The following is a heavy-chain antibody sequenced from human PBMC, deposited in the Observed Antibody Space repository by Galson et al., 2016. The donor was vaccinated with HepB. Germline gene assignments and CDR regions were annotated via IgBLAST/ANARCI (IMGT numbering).Heavy chain of an antibody. CDR2: IWYDGSNK. CDR3: ARDGDTYYYGSESSEGMDV. D-gene: IGHD3-10*01. V-gene: IGHV3-33*01. Sequence: SLRLSCAASGFTFNYYNIHWVRQAPGKGLEWVALIWYDGSNKYYADAVKGRFTISRDNSKNTLYLQMNSLRAEDTAIYYCARDGDTYYYGSESSEGMDVWGQGTTVTVSS. CDR1: GFTFNYYN. J-gene: IGHJ6*02.